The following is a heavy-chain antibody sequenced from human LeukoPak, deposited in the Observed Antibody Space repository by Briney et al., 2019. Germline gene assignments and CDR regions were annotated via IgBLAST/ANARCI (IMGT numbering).Heavy chain of an antibody. V-gene: IGHV3-48*01. CDR2: ISYSSSTI. Sequence: GGSLRLSCAASGFTFSSYSMNWARQAPGKGLEWVSYISYSSSTIYYADSVKGRFTISRDNAKDSLYLQMDSLRAEDTAVYYCARDRLHYGEYEKTFDYWGQGTLVTVSS. J-gene: IGHJ4*02. CDR1: GFTFSSYS. CDR3: ARDRLHYGEYEKTFDY. D-gene: IGHD4-17*01.